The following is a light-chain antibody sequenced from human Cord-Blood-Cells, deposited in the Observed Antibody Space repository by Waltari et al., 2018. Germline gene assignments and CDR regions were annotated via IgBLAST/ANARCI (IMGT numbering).Light chain of an antibody. CDR1: SSDVGGYNY. Sequence: QSALTQPASVSGSPGQSITISCTGTSSDVGGYNYVAWYQQHPGKAPKLIIYAVSKRPSVVSNRFSGSNSGNTASLTISGLQAEDEADYYCSSYTSSSTWVFGGGTKLTVL. J-gene: IGLJ3*02. CDR3: SSYTSSSTWV. CDR2: AVS. V-gene: IGLV2-14*01.